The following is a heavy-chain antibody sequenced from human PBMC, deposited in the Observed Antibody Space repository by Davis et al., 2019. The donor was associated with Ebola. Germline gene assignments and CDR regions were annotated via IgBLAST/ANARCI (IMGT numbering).Heavy chain of an antibody. V-gene: IGHV3-74*01. D-gene: IGHD6-13*01. CDR2: INRDESGT. CDR1: GFTFSNYW. Sequence: HTGGSLRLSCAASGFTFSNYWMHWVRQAPGKGLVWVSRINRDESGTTYADSVKGRFTISRDNAKNTLYLQMNSLRAEDTAVYYCARGEQQLADYWGQGTLVTVSS. J-gene: IGHJ4*02. CDR3: ARGEQQLADY.